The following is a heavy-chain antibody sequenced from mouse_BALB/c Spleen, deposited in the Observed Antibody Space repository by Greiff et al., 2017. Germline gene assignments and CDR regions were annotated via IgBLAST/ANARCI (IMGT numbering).Heavy chain of an antibody. CDR1: GFTFSSYA. CDR3: ARETYDYDGAWFAY. D-gene: IGHD2-4*01. Sequence: EVMLVESGGGLVKPGGSLKLSCAASGFTFSSYAMSWVRQTPEKRLEWVASISSGGSTYYPDSVKGRFTISRDNARNILYLQMSSLRSEDTAMYYCARETYDYDGAWFAYWGQGTLVTVSA. J-gene: IGHJ3*01. CDR2: ISSGGST. V-gene: IGHV5-6-5*01.